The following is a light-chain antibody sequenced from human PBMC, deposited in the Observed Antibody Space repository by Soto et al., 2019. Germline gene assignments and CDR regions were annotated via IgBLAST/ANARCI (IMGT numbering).Light chain of an antibody. J-gene: IGKJ1*01. CDR3: QQFRNWPWT. CDR1: QSVSSN. V-gene: IGKV3D-15*01. Sequence: EIVMTQSPATLSVSPGERATLSCRASQSVSSNLAWYQQKPGQAPRLLIYGASTRATGIPARFSGSGSGTEFTLTISGLQSEDFAVYYCQQFRNWPWTFGQGTKVDIK. CDR2: GAS.